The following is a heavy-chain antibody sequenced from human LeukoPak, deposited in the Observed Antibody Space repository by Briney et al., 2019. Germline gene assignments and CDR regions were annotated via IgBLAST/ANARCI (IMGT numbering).Heavy chain of an antibody. J-gene: IGHJ2*01. CDR1: GGSISNYY. CDR3: ARHLKQRGWVYWYFDL. Sequence: SETLSLTCTVSGGSISNYYWSWIRQPPGKGLEWIGYIYKSGSTSYNPSLKSRVTISVDTSKNQFALKLNSVTAADTAVYYCARHLKQRGWVYWYFDLWGRGTLVTVSS. CDR2: IYKSGST. D-gene: IGHD6-19*01. V-gene: IGHV4-59*08.